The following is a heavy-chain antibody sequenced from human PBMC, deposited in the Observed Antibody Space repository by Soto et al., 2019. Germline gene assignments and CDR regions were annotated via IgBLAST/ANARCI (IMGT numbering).Heavy chain of an antibody. CDR1: GFTFSTHA. V-gene: IGHV3-33*01. J-gene: IGHJ4*02. CDR3: GRDPPGSGWSLDY. Sequence: VQLVESGGGVVQPEMSLRLSCAASGFTFSTHAMHWVRQAPGKGLEWVAMIWNDGSNQHYADSVKGRFTVSRDNSEHTESLQMNSLRVEDTAVYYCGRDPPGSGWSLDYWGQGTLVTVSS. CDR2: IWNDGSNQ. D-gene: IGHD6-19*01.